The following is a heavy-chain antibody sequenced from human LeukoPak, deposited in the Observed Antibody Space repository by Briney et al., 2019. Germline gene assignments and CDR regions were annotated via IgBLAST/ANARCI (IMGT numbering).Heavy chain of an antibody. J-gene: IGHJ4*02. D-gene: IGHD5-12*01. CDR3: ARAVTPEIRKAVWIEDSL. Sequence: PGGSLRLSCAASGFNFSSYAMHLVRQAPGKGLEWLAVVSGHGLDKFYASSVRGRFTISKDSSKNTLSLQINGLRSDDSGVYYCARAVTPEIRKAVWIEDSLWDQGPLVSVSS. CDR1: GFNFSSYA. V-gene: IGHV3-30*04. CDR2: VSGHGLDK.